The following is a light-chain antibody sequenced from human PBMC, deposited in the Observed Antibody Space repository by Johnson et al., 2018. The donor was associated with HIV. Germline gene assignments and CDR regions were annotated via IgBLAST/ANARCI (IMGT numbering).Light chain of an antibody. J-gene: IGLJ1*01. Sequence: QSVLTQPPSVSAAPGQRVNISCSGHSSNIENYFVSWYQQLPGAAPRLLIYEDNKRPSGIPDRFSGSKSGATATLGITGLQTGDEADYYCGIWDASLSPVDGVGSGTTSTVL. CDR1: SSNIENYF. CDR3: GIWDASLSPVDG. V-gene: IGLV1-51*02. CDR2: EDN.